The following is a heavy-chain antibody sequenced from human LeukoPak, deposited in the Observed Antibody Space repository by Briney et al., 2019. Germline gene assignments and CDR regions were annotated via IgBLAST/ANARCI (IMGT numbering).Heavy chain of an antibody. Sequence: ASVKVSCKASGYTFTSYDIIWVRQATGQGLEWMGWMNPNSGSTAYAQKFQGRVTITRNTSISTAYMELSSLRSEDTAVYYCARGPGSGYDQRGDYWGQGTLVTVSS. D-gene: IGHD5-12*01. CDR1: GYTFTSYD. J-gene: IGHJ4*02. V-gene: IGHV1-8*03. CDR3: ARGPGSGYDQRGDY. CDR2: MNPNSGST.